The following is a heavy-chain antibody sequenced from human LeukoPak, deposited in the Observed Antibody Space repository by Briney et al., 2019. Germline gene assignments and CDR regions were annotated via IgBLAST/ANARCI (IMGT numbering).Heavy chain of an antibody. V-gene: IGHV3-23*01. J-gene: IGHJ2*01. CDR2: ISGSGGST. CDR1: GFTFSNYA. D-gene: IGHD6-13*01. Sequence: GGSLRLSCAASGFTFSNYAMSWVRQAPGKGLEWVSAISGSGGSTYYADSVKGRFTISRDNSKNTLYLQMNSLRAEDTAVYYCAKDYSSSWYWYFDLWGRGTLVTVSS. CDR3: AKDYSSSWYWYFDL.